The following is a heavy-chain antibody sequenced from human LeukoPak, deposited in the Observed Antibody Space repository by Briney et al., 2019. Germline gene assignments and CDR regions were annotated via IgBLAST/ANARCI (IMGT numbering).Heavy chain of an antibody. J-gene: IGHJ4*02. CDR2: INPSGGST. CDR3: AGRRGGWGEGEFDY. Sequence: ASVKVSCKASGYTFTSYYMHWVRQAPGQGLEWMGIINPSGGSTSYAQRFQGRVTMTRDMSTSTVYMEPSSLRSEDTAVYYCAGRRGGWGEGEFDYWARGTPVTVST. V-gene: IGHV1-46*01. CDR1: GYTFTSYY. D-gene: IGHD3-16*01.